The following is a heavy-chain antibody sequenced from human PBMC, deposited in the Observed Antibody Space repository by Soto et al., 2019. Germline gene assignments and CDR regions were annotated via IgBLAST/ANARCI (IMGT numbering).Heavy chain of an antibody. CDR2: ISYNGRNK. Sequence: VQLVESGGGLVKPGGSLRLSCAASGFTLSSYSMNWVRQAPGKGLEWVAVISYNGRNKHYVDSVKGRFTISRDNSQDTLYLQMDSLRPDDTAVYYCARQAKIGDRSQFYFDSWGQGTLVTVSS. J-gene: IGHJ4*02. V-gene: IGHV3-30*03. CDR1: GFTLSSYS. D-gene: IGHD3-16*01. CDR3: ARQAKIGDRSQFYFDS.